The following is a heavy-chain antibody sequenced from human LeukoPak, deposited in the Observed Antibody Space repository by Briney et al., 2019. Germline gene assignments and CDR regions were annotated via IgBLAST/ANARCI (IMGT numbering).Heavy chain of an antibody. CDR3: ASASNRAIY. J-gene: IGHJ4*02. Sequence: GGSLRLSCAASGFTFSSYWMSWVRQAPGKGLEWVANIKHDGSEQYYVDSVKGRFTVSRDNAKNSLYLQMNSLRADDTAVYYCASASNRAIYWGQGTLVTVSS. V-gene: IGHV3-7*02. CDR1: GFTFSSYW. CDR2: IKHDGSEQ. D-gene: IGHD3-10*01.